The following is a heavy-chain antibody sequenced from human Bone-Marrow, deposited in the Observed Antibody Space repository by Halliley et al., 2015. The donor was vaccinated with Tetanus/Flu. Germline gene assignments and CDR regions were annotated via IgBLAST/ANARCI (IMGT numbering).Heavy chain of an antibody. D-gene: IGHD3-16*01. Sequence: WVGSVYCSDGGTTNYNPSLKSRITISGDRSKNQVSLKLSSVSAADTAVYYCASDYVNYALANWGQGTLVTVPS. V-gene: IGHV4-59*01. CDR3: ASDYVNYALAN. CDR2: VYCSDGGTT. J-gene: IGHJ4*02.